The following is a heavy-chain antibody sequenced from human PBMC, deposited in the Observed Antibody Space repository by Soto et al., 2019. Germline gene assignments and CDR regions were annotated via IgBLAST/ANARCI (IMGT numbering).Heavy chain of an antibody. Sequence: VQLVESGGGLIQPGGSLRLSCAASEFPVSSNSMSWVRQAPGKGLEWVSVIYSGGTTYYTDSVKGRFTISRDNSKNTLYLQMKSLRAEDTAVYFCARRRWSVVDWYFELWGRGTLVTVSS. V-gene: IGHV3-53*01. CDR2: IYSGGTT. J-gene: IGHJ2*01. CDR3: ARRRWSVVDWYFEL. CDR1: EFPVSSNS. D-gene: IGHD2-15*01.